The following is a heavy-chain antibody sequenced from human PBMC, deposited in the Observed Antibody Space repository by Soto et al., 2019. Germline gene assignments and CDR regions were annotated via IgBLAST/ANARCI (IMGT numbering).Heavy chain of an antibody. CDR3: ARAIIAAAGPDPYYYYGMDV. Sequence: SETLSLTCAVSGGSISSSNWWSWVRQPPGKGLEWIGEIYHSGSTNYNPSLKSRVTISVDKSKNKFSLKLSSVTAADTAVYYCARAIIAAAGPDPYYYYGMDVWGQGTTVTVSS. V-gene: IGHV4-4*02. D-gene: IGHD6-13*01. J-gene: IGHJ6*02. CDR1: GGSISSSNW. CDR2: IYHSGST.